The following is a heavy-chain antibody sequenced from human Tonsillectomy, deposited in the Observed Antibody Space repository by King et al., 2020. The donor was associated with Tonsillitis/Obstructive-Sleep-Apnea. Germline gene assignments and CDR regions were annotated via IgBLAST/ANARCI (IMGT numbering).Heavy chain of an antibody. CDR1: GGPVSSSSYY. CDR3: GRRGFQYILTGNINGSCFDP. J-gene: IGHJ5*02. Sequence: QLQLQESGPGLVKPSETLSLTCSVSGGPVSSSSYYWGWIRQPPGKGLEWIGNIYYSGNTHYNPSLKSRVTISVDTSKNHFSLKLSSVTAADTAVYYCGRRGFQYILTGNINGSCFDPWGQGTLVTVSP. CDR2: IYYSGNT. V-gene: IGHV4-39*01. D-gene: IGHD3-9*01.